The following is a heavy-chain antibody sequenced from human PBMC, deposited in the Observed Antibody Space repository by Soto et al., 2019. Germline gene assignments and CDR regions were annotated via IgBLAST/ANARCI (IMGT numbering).Heavy chain of an antibody. CDR1: GFTFSDSA. V-gene: IGHV3-73*01. CDR3: TRRSEYDSGGYYYAYDY. CDR2: IRGKANNFAT. J-gene: IGHJ4*02. D-gene: IGHD3-22*01. Sequence: GSLRLSCAASGFTFSDSAMHWVRQASGKGLEWLGRIRGKANNFATAYAASVKGRFTISRDDAKNTVYLQMNSLNSEDTAVYYCTRRSEYDSGGYYYAYDYWGQGTRVTVSS.